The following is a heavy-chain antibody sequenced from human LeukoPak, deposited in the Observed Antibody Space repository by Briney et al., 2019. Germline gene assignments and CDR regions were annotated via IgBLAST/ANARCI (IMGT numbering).Heavy chain of an antibody. D-gene: IGHD3-22*01. CDR2: IKQDGSVK. V-gene: IGHV3-7*01. J-gene: IGHJ4*02. CDR1: GFTFSSYW. CDR3: ARKYYYDSSGYYPLFDY. Sequence: GGSLRLPCAASGFTFSSYWMSWVRQAPGKGLEWVANIKQDGSVKYYVDSVKGRFTISRDNAKNSLYLQMNSLRAEDMAVYYCARKYYYDSSGYYPLFDYWGQGTLVTVSS.